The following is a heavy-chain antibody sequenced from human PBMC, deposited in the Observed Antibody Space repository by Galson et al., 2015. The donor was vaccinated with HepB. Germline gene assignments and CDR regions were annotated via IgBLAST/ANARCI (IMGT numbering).Heavy chain of an antibody. CDR1: GFTFDDYA. Sequence: SLRLSCAASGFTFDDYAMHWVRQAPGKGLEWVSGISWNSGSIGYADSVKGRFTISRDNAKNSLYLQMNSLRAEDTALYYCARSYKLRYGMDVWGQGTTVTVSS. D-gene: IGHD1-26*01. CDR3: ARSYKLRYGMDV. V-gene: IGHV3-9*01. CDR2: ISWNSGSI. J-gene: IGHJ6*02.